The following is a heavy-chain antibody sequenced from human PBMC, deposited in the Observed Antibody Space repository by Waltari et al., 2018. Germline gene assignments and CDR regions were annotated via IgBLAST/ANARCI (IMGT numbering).Heavy chain of an antibody. CDR2: ISSSSSYI. J-gene: IGHJ6*03. V-gene: IGHV3-21*01. Sequence: EVQLVESGGGLVKPGGSLRLSCAASGFTFSSYSMNWVRQAPGKGLEWVSSISSSSSYIYYADAVKGRFTISGDNAKSSLYRQMNSLRAEDTAVYYCARLLSHYYYYYMDVWGKGTTVTVSS. CDR3: ARLLSHYYYYYMDV. CDR1: GFTFSSYS. D-gene: IGHD2-2*01.